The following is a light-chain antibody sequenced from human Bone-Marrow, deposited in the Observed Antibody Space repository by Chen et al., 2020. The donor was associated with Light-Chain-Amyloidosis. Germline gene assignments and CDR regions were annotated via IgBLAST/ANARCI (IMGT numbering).Light chain of an antibody. CDR2: DVS. CDR3: SSYTSSSTLV. V-gene: IGLV2-14*03. J-gene: IGLJ2*01. Sequence: QSALTQPASVSGSPGQSITISCTGTSSDVGGYNYVSWYQQHPGKAPKLIIFDVSNRPSGVSNRFAGSKSGNTASLTSSGLQAEEEADYYCSSYTSSSTLVFGGGTKLTVL. CDR1: SSDVGGYNY.